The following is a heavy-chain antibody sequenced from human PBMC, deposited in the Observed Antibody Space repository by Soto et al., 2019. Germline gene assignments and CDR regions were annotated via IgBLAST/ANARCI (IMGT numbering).Heavy chain of an antibody. V-gene: IGHV3-23*01. Sequence: GGSLRLSCAASGFTFSSYAMSWVRQAPGKGLEWVSAISGSGGSTYYADSVKGRFTISRDNSKNTLYLQMNSLRAEDTAVYYCAKSHHGSGSYYNPNGMDVWGQGTTVTV. J-gene: IGHJ6*02. CDR1: GFTFSSYA. CDR3: AKSHHGSGSYYNPNGMDV. CDR2: ISGSGGST. D-gene: IGHD3-10*01.